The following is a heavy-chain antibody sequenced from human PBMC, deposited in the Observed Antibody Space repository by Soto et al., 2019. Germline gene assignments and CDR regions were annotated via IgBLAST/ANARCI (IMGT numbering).Heavy chain of an antibody. CDR3: ARRYCSSVNCYLDP. CDR2: VYPGDSDI. V-gene: IGHV5-51*01. Sequence: GESLKISCKASGYSFSTYWIGWVRQMPGKGLEWMGIVYPGDSDIRYSPSFQGQVTISADKSISTAYLQWSGLKASDTAMYYCARRYCSSVNCYLDPWGQGTLVTVSS. CDR1: GYSFSTYW. J-gene: IGHJ5*02. D-gene: IGHD2-2*01.